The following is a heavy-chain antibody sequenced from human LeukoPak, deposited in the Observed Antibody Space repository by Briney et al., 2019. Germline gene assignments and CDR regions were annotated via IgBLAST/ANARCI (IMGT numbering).Heavy chain of an antibody. CDR2: ISSSGSTI. J-gene: IGHJ5*02. CDR1: GFTFSSYE. D-gene: IGHD6-19*01. CDR3: AGELIAVAEP. V-gene: IGHV3-48*03. Sequence: GGSLRLSCAASGFTFSSYEMNWVRQAPGKGLEWVSYISSSGSTIYYADSVRGRFTISRDNAKNSLYLQMNSLRAEDTAVYYCAGELIAVAEPWGQGTLVTVSS.